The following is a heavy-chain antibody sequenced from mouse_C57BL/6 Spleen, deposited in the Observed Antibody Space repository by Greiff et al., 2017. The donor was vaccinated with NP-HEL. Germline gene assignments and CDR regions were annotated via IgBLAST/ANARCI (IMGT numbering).Heavy chain of an antibody. CDR2: IDPSDSYT. D-gene: IGHD1-1*01. V-gene: IGHV1-59*01. J-gene: IGHJ4*01. Sequence: QVQLQQPGAELVRPGTSVKLSCKASGYTFTSYWMHWVKQRPGQGLEWIGVIDPSDSYTNYNQKLKGKATLTVDTSSSTAYMQLSSLTSEDSAVYYCARHYGSSYGYAMDYWGQGTSVTVSS. CDR3: ARHYGSSYGYAMDY. CDR1: GYTFTSYW.